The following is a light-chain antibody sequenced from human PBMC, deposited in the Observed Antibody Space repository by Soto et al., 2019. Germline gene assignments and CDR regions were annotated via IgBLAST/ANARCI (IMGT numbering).Light chain of an antibody. V-gene: IGLV1-44*01. Sequence: QAVVTQPPSASGTPGQRVTISCSGSSSNIGSNTVNWYQQLPGTAPKLLIYGNNQRPSGVPDRFSGSKSGTSASLAITGLQSEDEGDCYCAPWDDSLNGWVFGGGTKLTVL. CDR3: APWDDSLNGWV. J-gene: IGLJ3*02. CDR2: GNN. CDR1: SSNIGSNT.